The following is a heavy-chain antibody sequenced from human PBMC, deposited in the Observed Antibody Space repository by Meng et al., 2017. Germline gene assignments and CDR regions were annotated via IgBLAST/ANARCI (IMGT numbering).Heavy chain of an antibody. Sequence: GGSLRLSCAASGFTFRSYSMNWVRQAPGKGLEWVSSISSSSSYIYYADSVKGRFTISRDNAKNSLYLQMNSLRAEDTAVYYCARVVFGELLSFDYWGQGTLVTVSS. D-gene: IGHD3-10*02. J-gene: IGHJ4*02. CDR2: ISSSSSYI. V-gene: IGHV3-21*01. CDR1: GFTFRSYS. CDR3: ARVVFGELLSFDY.